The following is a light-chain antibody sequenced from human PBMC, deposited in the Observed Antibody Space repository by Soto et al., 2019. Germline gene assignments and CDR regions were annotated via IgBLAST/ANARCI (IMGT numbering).Light chain of an antibody. CDR1: QSINTW. V-gene: IGKV1-5*03. J-gene: IGKJ3*01. Sequence: DIPMTQSPSTLSASIGDRVTITCRASQSINTWLAWYPQKPGKAPKLLIYKASTLESGVPSRFSCSGSGTEFTLTIGCLQLDDFATYYCQHYNSYSEFTFGPGTKVDIK. CDR3: QHYNSYSEFT. CDR2: KAS.